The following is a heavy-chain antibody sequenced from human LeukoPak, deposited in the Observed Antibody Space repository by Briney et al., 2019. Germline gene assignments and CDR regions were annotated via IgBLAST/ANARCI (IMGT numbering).Heavy chain of an antibody. CDR1: GFTFSSYA. J-gene: IGHJ6*02. V-gene: IGHV3-23*01. CDR2: ISGSGGAGT. CDR3: VKDRGGSPFYGMDV. Sequence: GGSLRLSCAGSGFTFSSYAMSWVRQAPGKGLEWVSTISGSGGAGTYYADSVRGRFTVSRDNSRNTLYLPMNSLRAEDAAVYYCVKDRGGSPFYGMDVWGQGTTVTVSS. D-gene: IGHD1-26*01.